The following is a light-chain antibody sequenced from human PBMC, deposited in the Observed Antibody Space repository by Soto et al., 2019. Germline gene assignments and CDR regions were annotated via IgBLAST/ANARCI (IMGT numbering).Light chain of an antibody. CDR1: QSVSGN. CDR2: GAS. CDR3: QQYNNWLWT. V-gene: IGKV3-15*01. J-gene: IGKJ1*01. Sequence: ETVMTQSPATLSVSPGERATLSCRASQSVSGNLAWYQQKPGQTPRLLMYGASTRATGIPARFSGSGSGTEYTLTISSLQSEDFAVYYCQQYNNWLWTFGQGTKVDIK.